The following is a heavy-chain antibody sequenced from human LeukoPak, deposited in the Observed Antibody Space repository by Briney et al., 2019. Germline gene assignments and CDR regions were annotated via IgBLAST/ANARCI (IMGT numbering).Heavy chain of an antibody. Sequence: ASVKVSCKVSGYTLTELSMHWVRQAPGKGLEWMGGFDSEDGETIYAQKFQGRVTMTEDTSTDTAYMELSSLRSDNTAVYYCARDWPWLAPIYYYYYGMDVWGQGTTVTVSS. J-gene: IGHJ6*02. CDR2: FDSEDGET. CDR3: ARDWPWLAPIYYYYYGMDV. V-gene: IGHV1-24*01. D-gene: IGHD6-19*01. CDR1: GYTLTELS.